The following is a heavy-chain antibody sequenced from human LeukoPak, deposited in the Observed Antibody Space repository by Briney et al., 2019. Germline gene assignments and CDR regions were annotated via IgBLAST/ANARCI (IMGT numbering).Heavy chain of an antibody. D-gene: IGHD3-10*01. CDR2: IKKDGSEK. V-gene: IGHV3-7*03. CDR1: GFTFSSYW. CDR3: AKHFKYYGSGSYYPDYYYYMDV. Sequence: GGSLRLSCAASGFTFSSYWMSWVRQAPGKGLEWVANIKKDGSEKYYVDSVKGRFTISRDNAKTSLYLQMNSLRAEDTAVYYCAKHFKYYGSGSYYPDYYYYMDVWGKGTTVTISS. J-gene: IGHJ6*03.